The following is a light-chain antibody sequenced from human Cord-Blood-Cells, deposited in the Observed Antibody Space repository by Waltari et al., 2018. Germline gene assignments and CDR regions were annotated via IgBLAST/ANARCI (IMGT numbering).Light chain of an antibody. CDR3: QQYYSTPQT. CDR1: QSVLYSSNNKNY. Sequence: DIVMTQSPDSLAVPLGERATIHCKSSQSVLYSSNNKNYLAWYQQKPGQPPKLLIYWASTRESGVPDRFSGSGSGTDFTLTISSLQAEDVAVYYCQQYYSTPQTFGQGTKVEIK. CDR2: WAS. V-gene: IGKV4-1*01. J-gene: IGKJ1*01.